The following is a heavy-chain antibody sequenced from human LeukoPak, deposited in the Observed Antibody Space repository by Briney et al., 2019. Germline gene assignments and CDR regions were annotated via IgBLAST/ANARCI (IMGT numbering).Heavy chain of an antibody. Sequence: GGSLRLSCAASGFTFSSYSMSWFRQAPGKGLEWVSIIYAGSPYYADSVKGRFTISRDNSKNTLYLQMNSLRAEDTAVYYCARYISGHSLDSWGQGTLVTVSS. CDR1: GFTFSSYS. D-gene: IGHD3-22*01. CDR2: IYAGSP. V-gene: IGHV3-53*01. J-gene: IGHJ4*02. CDR3: ARYISGHSLDS.